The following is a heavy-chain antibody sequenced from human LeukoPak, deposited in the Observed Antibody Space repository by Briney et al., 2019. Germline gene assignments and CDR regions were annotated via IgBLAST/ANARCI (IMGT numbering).Heavy chain of an antibody. J-gene: IGHJ4*02. CDR2: MRQDGSEK. CDR3: ARKSGPYYDSSAYYYFDY. CDR1: GFTFSSYW. D-gene: IGHD3-22*01. Sequence: GRSLRLSCAASGFTFSSYWMSWVRLAPGKGLEWVANMRQDGSEKYYVDSVKGRFTISRDNAKNSLYLLLNSLRAEDTAVYYCARKSGPYYDSSAYYYFDYWGQGTLVTVSS. V-gene: IGHV3-7*01.